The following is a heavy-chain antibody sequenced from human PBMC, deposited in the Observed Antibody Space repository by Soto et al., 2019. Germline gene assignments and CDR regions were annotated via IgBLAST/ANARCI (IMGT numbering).Heavy chain of an antibody. Sequence: QVQLVESGGGVVQPGRSLRLSCAASGFTFSSYGMHWVRQAPGKGLEWVAVIWYDGSNKYYADSVKGRFTISRDNSKNTLYLQMNSLRAEDTAVYYCARDSGWRGGAAAECDYWGQGTLVAVSS. CDR1: GFTFSSYG. CDR2: IWYDGSNK. J-gene: IGHJ4*02. D-gene: IGHD6-13*01. CDR3: ARDSGWRGGAAAECDY. V-gene: IGHV3-33*01.